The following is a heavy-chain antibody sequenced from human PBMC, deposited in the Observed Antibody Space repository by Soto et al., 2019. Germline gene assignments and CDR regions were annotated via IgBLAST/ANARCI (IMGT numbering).Heavy chain of an antibody. V-gene: IGHV4-34*01. CDR2: IDHSGST. CDR3: ARRGGGNYPFYFDY. J-gene: IGHJ4*02. D-gene: IGHD1-26*01. Sequence: SETLSLTCGVYGGSFSGYYWSWIRQPPGRGLEWIGEIDHSGSTNYNPSLKSRVSISVDTSKRQFSLKLSFVTAADTAVYYCARRGGGNYPFYFDYWGQGTLVTVSS. CDR1: GGSFSGYY.